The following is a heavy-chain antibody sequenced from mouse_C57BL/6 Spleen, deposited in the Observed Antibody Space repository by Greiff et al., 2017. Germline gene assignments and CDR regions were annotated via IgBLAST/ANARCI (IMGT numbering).Heavy chain of an antibody. CDR3: ARAPVYYGSSLFDY. J-gene: IGHJ2*01. CDR1: GYTFTSYW. V-gene: IGHV1-53*01. D-gene: IGHD1-1*01. Sequence: QVQLQQSGTELVKPGASVKPGASGYTFTSYWMHWVKQRPGQGLEWIGNINPSNGGTNYNEKFKSKATLTVDKSSSTAYMQLSSLTSEDSAVYYCARAPVYYGSSLFDYWGQGTTLTVSS. CDR2: INPSNGGT.